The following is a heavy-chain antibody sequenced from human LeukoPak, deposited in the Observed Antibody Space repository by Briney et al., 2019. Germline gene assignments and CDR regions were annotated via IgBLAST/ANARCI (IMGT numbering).Heavy chain of an antibody. CDR1: GFTFSSYA. J-gene: IGHJ4*02. V-gene: IGHV3-30-3*01. CDR3: ARGAYYSGGAYNTALRLGY. D-gene: IGHD2-15*01. CDR2: ISYDGSSE. Sequence: GGSLRPSCAASGFTFSSYAMHWVRQAPGKGLEWVAIISYDGSSEYYADCVKGRFTISRDNSKNTLYLRMNSLRTEDTAIYYCARGAYYSGGAYNTALRLGYWGQGTLVTVSS.